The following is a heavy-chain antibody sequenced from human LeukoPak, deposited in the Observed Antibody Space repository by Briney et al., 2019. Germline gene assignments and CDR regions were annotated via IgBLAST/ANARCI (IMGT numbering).Heavy chain of an antibody. J-gene: IGHJ4*02. V-gene: IGHV1-69*05. D-gene: IGHD6-25*01. Sequence: SVKVSCKASGGTFSSYAISWVRQAPGQGLEWMGGIIPIFGTANYAQKFQGRVTITTDESTSTAYVELSSLRSEDTAVYYCAMGEAARGFDYWGQGTLVTVSS. CDR1: GGTFSSYA. CDR2: IIPIFGTA. CDR3: AMGEAARGFDY.